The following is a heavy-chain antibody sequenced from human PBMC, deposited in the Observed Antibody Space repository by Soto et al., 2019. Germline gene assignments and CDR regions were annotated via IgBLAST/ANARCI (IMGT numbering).Heavy chain of an antibody. V-gene: IGHV4-39*01. D-gene: IGHD7-27*01. J-gene: IGHJ4*02. Sequence: QLQLQQSGPGLVKPSETLSLTCTVSDDSIYSNIYSWGCVRQPPGKGLEWIGTVYYTGSTTYNPSLKSRLTISIDTSKNQFSLRLSSVTAADTAVYYCARHTASGEFTRIDLWGQGTLVTVS. CDR1: DDSIYSNIYS. CDR3: ARHTASGEFTRIDL. CDR2: VYYTGST.